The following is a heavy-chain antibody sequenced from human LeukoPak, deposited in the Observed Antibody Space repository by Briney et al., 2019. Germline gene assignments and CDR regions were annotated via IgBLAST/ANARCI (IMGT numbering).Heavy chain of an antibody. CDR2: IYGTGTI. D-gene: IGHD3-10*01. V-gene: IGHV4-4*07. Sequence: SSETLSLTCTVSGGSISSYYWSWIRQPAGKGLEWIGRIYGTGTITYNPSLQSRVTMSVDTSKNEFSLKMSSVTAADTAVYYCTRDSGTTGEVKFDPWGQGTLVAVSS. J-gene: IGHJ5*02. CDR1: GGSISSYY. CDR3: TRDSGTTGEVKFDP.